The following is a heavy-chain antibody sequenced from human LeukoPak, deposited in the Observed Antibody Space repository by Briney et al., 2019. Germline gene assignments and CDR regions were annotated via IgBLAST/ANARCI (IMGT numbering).Heavy chain of an antibody. J-gene: IGHJ4*02. CDR2: ISYDGSNK. CDR1: GFTFSSYG. V-gene: IGHV3-30*18. CDR3: AKMTGRGNMIVVVMLDY. D-gene: IGHD3-22*01. Sequence: GGSLRLSCAASGFTFSSYGMHWVRQAPGKGLEWVAVISYDGSNKYYADSVKGRFTISRDNSKNTLYLQMNSLRAEDTAVYYCAKMTGRGNMIVVVMLDYWGQGTLVTVSS.